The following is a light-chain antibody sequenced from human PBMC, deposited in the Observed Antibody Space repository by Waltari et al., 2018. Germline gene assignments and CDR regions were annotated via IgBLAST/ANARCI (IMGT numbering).Light chain of an antibody. CDR3: QQYGSSPLFT. Sequence: VFPQSPGTLSSSPGERATLSCAAMQSLTNNYLALYQQKPGQAPSLLIYGISIRATGIPDRFSGSRSGTDFTLTIDRLEPEDFAVYYCQQYGSSPLFTFGPGTTVDV. CDR2: GIS. CDR1: QSLTNNY. J-gene: IGKJ3*01. V-gene: IGKV3-20*01.